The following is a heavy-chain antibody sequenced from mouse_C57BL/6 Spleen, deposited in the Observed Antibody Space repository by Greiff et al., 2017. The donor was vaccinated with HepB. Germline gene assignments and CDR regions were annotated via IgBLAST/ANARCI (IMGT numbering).Heavy chain of an antibody. CDR2: IYWDDDK. CDR3: ARSGYYGSSYCFDY. V-gene: IGHV8-12*01. D-gene: IGHD1-1*01. J-gene: IGHJ2*01. CDR1: GFSLSTSGMG. Sequence: QVQLKESGPGILQSSQTLSLTCSFSGFSLSTSGMGVSWIRQPSGKGLEWLAHIYWDDDKRYNPSLKSRLTISKDTSRNQVFLKITSVDTADTATYYCARSGYYGSSYCFDYWGQGTTLTVSS.